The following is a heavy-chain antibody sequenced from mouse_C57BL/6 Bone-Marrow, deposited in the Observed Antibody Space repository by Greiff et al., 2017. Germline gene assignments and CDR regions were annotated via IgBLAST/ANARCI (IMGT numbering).Heavy chain of an antibody. CDR1: GFNIKDDY. D-gene: IGHD1-1*01. CDR3: TTPSTTVVDYAMDY. V-gene: IGHV14-4*01. J-gene: IGHJ4*01. Sequence: EVQLQQSGAELVRPGASVKLSCTASGFNIKDDYMHWVKQRPEQGLEWIGWIDPANGDTEYASKFQGKATITADTSSNTAYLQLSSLTSEDTAVYYCTTPSTTVVDYAMDYWGQGTSVTVSS. CDR2: IDPANGDT.